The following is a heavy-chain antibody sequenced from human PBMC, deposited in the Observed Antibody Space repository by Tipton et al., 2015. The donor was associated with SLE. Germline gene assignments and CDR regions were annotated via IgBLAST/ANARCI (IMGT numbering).Heavy chain of an antibody. V-gene: IGHV4-39*02. J-gene: IGHJ2*01. CDR1: GGSVSSSSYY. CDR2: IYYSGST. D-gene: IGHD3-22*01. CDR3: ARVFYDSSAYPYWYFDL. Sequence: TLSLTCTVSGGSVSSSSYYWGWIRQPPGKGLEWIVSIYYSGSTYYNPSLKSRVTISVDTSKNQFSLKLSSVTAADTAVYYCARVFYDSSAYPYWYFDLWGRGTLVTVSS.